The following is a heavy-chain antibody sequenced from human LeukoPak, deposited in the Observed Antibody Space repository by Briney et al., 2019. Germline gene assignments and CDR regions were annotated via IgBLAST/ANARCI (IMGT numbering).Heavy chain of an antibody. J-gene: IGHJ3*02. Sequence: PSETLSLTCTVSGGSISSYYWSWIRQPAGKGLEWIGRVYTSGSTNYNPSLKSRVTISVDTSKNQFSLKLSSVTAADTAVYYCARDPSDSSGYYYGAFDIWGQGTMVTVSS. CDR3: ARDPSDSSGYYYGAFDI. D-gene: IGHD3-22*01. CDR2: VYTSGST. CDR1: GGSISSYY. V-gene: IGHV4-4*07.